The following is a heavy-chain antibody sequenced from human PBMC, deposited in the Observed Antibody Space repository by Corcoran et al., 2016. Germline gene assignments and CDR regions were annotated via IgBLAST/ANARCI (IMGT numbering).Heavy chain of an antibody. J-gene: IGHJ6*02. CDR2: IIPIFGTA. CDR1: GGTFSSYA. D-gene: IGHD6-19*01. Sequence: QVQLVQSGAEVKKPGSSVKVSCKASGGTFSSYAISWVRQAPGQGLEWMGGIIPIFGTANYAQKFQGRVTMTADESTSTAYMELSSLRSEDTAVYYCARGRIAVAGTYYYGMDVWGQGTTVTVSS. CDR3: ARGRIAVAGTYYYGMDV. V-gene: IGHV1-69*01.